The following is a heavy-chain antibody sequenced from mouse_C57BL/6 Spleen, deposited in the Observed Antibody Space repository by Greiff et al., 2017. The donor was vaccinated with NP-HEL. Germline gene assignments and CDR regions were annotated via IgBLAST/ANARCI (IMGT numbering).Heavy chain of an antibody. Sequence: VQLQQPGAELVRPGSSVKLSCKASGYTFTSYWMDWVKQRPGQGLEWIGNIYPSDSETHYNQKFKDKATLTVDKSSSTAYIQLSSLTSEDSAVYYCARGDYYGSRHGDAMDYWGQGTSVTVSS. CDR3: ARGDYYGSRHGDAMDY. V-gene: IGHV1-61*01. CDR1: GYTFTSYW. D-gene: IGHD1-1*01. J-gene: IGHJ4*01. CDR2: IYPSDSET.